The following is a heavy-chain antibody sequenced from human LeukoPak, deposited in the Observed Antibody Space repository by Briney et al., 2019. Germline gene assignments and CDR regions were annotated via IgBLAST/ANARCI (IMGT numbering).Heavy chain of an antibody. D-gene: IGHD3-10*01. CDR2: IWYDGSNK. CDR3: ARSGSGSYAFDI. CDR1: RFTFSSYA. V-gene: IGHV3-33*01. Sequence: GGSLRLSCAASRFTFSSYAMHWARQAPGKGLEWVAVIWYDGSNKYYADSVKGRFTISRDNSKNTLYLQMNSLRAEDTAVYYCARSGSGSYAFDIWGQGTMVTISS. J-gene: IGHJ3*02.